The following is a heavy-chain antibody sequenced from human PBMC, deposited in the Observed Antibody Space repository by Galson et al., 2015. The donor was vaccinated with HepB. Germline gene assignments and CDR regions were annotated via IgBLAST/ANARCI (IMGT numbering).Heavy chain of an antibody. CDR1: GYTFTSYA. CDR3: AREGIAAAGYYYGMDV. CDR2: INAGNGNT. D-gene: IGHD6-13*01. J-gene: IGHJ6*02. V-gene: IGHV1-3*01. Sequence: SVKVSCKASGYTFTSYAMHWVRQAPGQRLEWMGWINAGNGNTKYSQKFQGRVTITRDTSASTAYMELSSLRSEDTAVYYCAREGIAAAGYYYGMDVWGQGTTVTVSS.